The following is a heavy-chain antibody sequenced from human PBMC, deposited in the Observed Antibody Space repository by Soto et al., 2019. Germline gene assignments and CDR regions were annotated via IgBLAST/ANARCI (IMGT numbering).Heavy chain of an antibody. J-gene: IGHJ4*02. CDR1: GGSISSSSYY. D-gene: IGHD2-2*01. Sequence: QLQLQESGPGLVKPSETLSLTCTVSGGSISSSSYYWGWIRQPPGKGLEWIGSIYYSGSTYYNPSLKSRVTISVDTSKNQFSLKLSSVTAADTAVYYCASNPNFIVVVPAAVEYYFDYWGQGTLVTVSS. CDR3: ASNPNFIVVVPAAVEYYFDY. CDR2: IYYSGST. V-gene: IGHV4-39*01.